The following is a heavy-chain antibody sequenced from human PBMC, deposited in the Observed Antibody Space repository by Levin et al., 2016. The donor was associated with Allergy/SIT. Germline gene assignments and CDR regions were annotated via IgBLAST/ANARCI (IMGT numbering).Heavy chain of an antibody. CDR2: ISWNSGSI. CDR3: ASWPDYYYYYGMDV. J-gene: IGHJ6*02. V-gene: IGHV3-9*01. D-gene: IGHD6-13*01. Sequence: WIRQPPGKGLEWVSGISWNSGSIGYADSVKGRFTISRDNAKNTLYLQMNSLRAEDTAVYYCASWPDYYYYYGMDVWGQGTTVTVSS.